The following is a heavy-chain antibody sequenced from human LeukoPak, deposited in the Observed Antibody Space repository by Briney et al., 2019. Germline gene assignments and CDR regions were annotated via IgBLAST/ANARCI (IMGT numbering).Heavy chain of an antibody. J-gene: IGHJ4*02. V-gene: IGHV5-51*01. D-gene: IGHD3-22*01. Sequence: GESLKISCKGSGYXFTSYWICWVRQMPGKGLEWMGIIYPGDSDTRYSPSFQGQVTISADKSISTAYLQWSSLKASDTATYYCARPSHYDSSGYYYDYWGQGTLVTVSS. CDR3: ARPSHYDSSGYYYDY. CDR2: IYPGDSDT. CDR1: GYXFTSYW.